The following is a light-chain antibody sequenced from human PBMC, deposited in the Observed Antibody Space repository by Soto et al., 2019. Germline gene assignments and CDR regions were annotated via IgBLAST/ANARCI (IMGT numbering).Light chain of an antibody. CDR3: QQSYSTPGT. Sequence: DIQMTQSPSSLSASVGDRVTITCRASQSISSNLNWYQQKPGKAPKLLIYAASSLQSGVPSRFSGSASGTDFTLTISSLQPEDFATYYCQQSYSTPGTFGQGTKVDIK. CDR2: AAS. CDR1: QSISSN. V-gene: IGKV1-39*01. J-gene: IGKJ1*01.